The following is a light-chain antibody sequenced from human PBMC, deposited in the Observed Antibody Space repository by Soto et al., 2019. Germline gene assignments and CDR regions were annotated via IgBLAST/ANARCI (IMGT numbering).Light chain of an antibody. V-gene: IGLV2-14*01. Sequence: QSALTQPASVSGSPGQSITISCSGTRXDIGGYNYVSWYQHHPGKAPKLMIYEVNTRPSGVSDRFSGSKSGNTASLTISGLQAEDEADYYCRSYTSSSTYVFGSGTKVTVL. CDR3: RSYTSSSTYV. J-gene: IGLJ1*01. CDR2: EVN. CDR1: RXDIGGYNY.